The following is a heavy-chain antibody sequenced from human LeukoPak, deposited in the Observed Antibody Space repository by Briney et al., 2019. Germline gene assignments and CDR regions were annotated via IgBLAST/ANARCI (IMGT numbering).Heavy chain of an antibody. V-gene: IGHV3-7*01. CDR1: GFTFSSHW. J-gene: IGHJ4*02. Sequence: GGSLRLSCAASGFTFSSHWMTWVRQAPGKGLEWVASVKEDVNERYYVDSVKGRFTISRDNAKNSVFPEMNSLRVDDSAVYYYVRGPPYGTRSDYFDYWGQGTLVTVSS. CDR2: VKEDVNER. CDR3: VRGPPYGTRSDYFDY. D-gene: IGHD3-10*01.